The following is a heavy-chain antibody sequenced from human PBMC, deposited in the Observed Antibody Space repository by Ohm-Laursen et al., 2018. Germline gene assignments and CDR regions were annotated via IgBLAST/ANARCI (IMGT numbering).Heavy chain of an antibody. V-gene: IGHV1-69*13. CDR2: VMPIFGTA. Sequence: VKISCNTSGVTFNSYAISWVRQAPGQGPEWMGGVMPIFGTANYAQKLQGRVTITADKSTSTAHLELSSLRSEDTAVYYCATRVTPVTTLYYYAMDVWGQGTTVTVSS. J-gene: IGHJ6*02. CDR3: ATRVTPVTTLYYYAMDV. D-gene: IGHD4-17*01. CDR1: GVTFNSYA.